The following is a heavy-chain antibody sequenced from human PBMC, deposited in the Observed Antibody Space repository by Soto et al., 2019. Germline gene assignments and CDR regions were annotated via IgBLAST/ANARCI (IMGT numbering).Heavy chain of an antibody. CDR3: AKASRYGDNSYYYYGMDV. CDR2: ISYDGSNK. V-gene: IGHV3-30*18. J-gene: IGHJ6*02. Sequence: GGSLRLSCAASGFTFSSYAMSWVRQAPGKGPEWVAVISYDGSNKYYADSVKGRFTISRDNSKNTLYLQMNSLRAEDTAVYYCAKASRYGDNSYYYYGMDVWGQGTTVTVSS. CDR1: GFTFSSYA. D-gene: IGHD4-17*01.